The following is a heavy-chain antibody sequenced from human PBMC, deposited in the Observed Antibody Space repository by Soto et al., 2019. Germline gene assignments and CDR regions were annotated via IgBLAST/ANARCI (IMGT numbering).Heavy chain of an antibody. CDR3: ARDKITGLFDY. V-gene: IGHV4-34*01. CDR2: INHSGST. J-gene: IGHJ4*02. Sequence: SETLSLTCAVYGGCFSGWYLTWIRQPPGTGLEWIGEINHSGSTNYNPSLKSRVTISVDTSKNQFSLKLTSVTAADTAVYYCARDKITGLFDYWGQGTLVTVPS. CDR1: GGCFSGWY. D-gene: IGHD2-8*02.